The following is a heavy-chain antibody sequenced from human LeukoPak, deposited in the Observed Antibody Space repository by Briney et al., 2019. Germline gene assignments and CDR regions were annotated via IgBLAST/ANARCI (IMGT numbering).Heavy chain of an antibody. CDR2: ISWNSGSI. Sequence: GRSLRLSWAAAGFTLDDYAMPWVRQAPGKGLEWVSGISWNSGSIGYADSVKGRFTSSRDNAKNSLYLQMNSLRAEDTALYYCAKAPLYCTSPSCYNSGFGYWGQGTLVTVSS. V-gene: IGHV3-9*01. D-gene: IGHD2-2*02. J-gene: IGHJ4*02. CDR3: AKAPLYCTSPSCYNSGFGY. CDR1: GFTLDDYA.